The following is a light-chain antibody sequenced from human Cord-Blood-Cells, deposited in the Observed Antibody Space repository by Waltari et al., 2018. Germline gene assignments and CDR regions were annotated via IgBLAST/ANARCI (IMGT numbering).Light chain of an antibody. J-gene: IGLJ2*01. CDR1: ALPKHY. V-gene: IGLV3-25*02. CDR2: KDS. Sequence: SYELTQPPSVSVSPGQTARITGSGYALPKHYAFWYQKKPGQAPVLVIYKDSERPSGIPERFSGSSSGTTVTLTISGVQAEEEADYYCQSADSSGTYVVFGGGTKLTVL. CDR3: QSADSSGTYVV.